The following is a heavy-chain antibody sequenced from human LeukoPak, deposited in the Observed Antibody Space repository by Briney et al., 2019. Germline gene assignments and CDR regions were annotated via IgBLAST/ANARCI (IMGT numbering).Heavy chain of an antibody. V-gene: IGHV3-23*01. D-gene: IGHD3-9*01. CDR2: IIGGGGST. J-gene: IGHJ5*02. CDR3: ANPLRYFDWLTPPINNWFDP. Sequence: GGSLRLSCAASGFPFSSLARTGVRRPPGKGLGGVSAIIGGGGSTYYADSVKGRFTISRDNSKNTLYLQMNSLRAEDTAVYYCANPLRYFDWLTPPINNWFDPWGQGTLVTVSS. CDR1: GFPFSSLA.